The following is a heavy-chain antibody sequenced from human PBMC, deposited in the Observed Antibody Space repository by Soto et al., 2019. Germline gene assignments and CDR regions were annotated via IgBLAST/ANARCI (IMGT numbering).Heavy chain of an antibody. V-gene: IGHV4-59*08. CDR3: ARRGRYGSGMYYYYYMDV. Sequence: QVQLQESGPGLVKPSETLSLTCTVSGGSISSYYWSWIRQPPGKGLEWIGYIYNSGSTNYNPSLTSRVTIPVDTSKNQCPRRLSSVTAADPAVFYCARRGRYGSGMYYYYYMDVWGKGTTVTVSS. CDR1: GGSISSYY. D-gene: IGHD3-10*01. J-gene: IGHJ6*03. CDR2: IYNSGST.